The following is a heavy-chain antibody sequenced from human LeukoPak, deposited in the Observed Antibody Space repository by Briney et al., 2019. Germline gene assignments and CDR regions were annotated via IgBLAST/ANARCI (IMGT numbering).Heavy chain of an antibody. CDR2: INHSGST. Sequence: SETLSLTCAVYGGSFSGYYWSWIRQPPGKGLEWIGEINHSGSTNYNPSLKSRVTISVDTSKNQFSLKLSSVTAADTAVYYCARERDGGNSYYFDYWGQGTLVTVSS. D-gene: IGHD4-23*01. CDR3: ARERDGGNSYYFDY. V-gene: IGHV4-34*01. J-gene: IGHJ4*02. CDR1: GGSFSGYY.